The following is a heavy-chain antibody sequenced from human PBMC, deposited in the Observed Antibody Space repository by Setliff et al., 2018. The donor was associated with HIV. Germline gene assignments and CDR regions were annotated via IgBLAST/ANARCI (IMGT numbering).Heavy chain of an antibody. CDR3: AGGDLYGDYAFSY. CDR2: IYYSGSS. Sequence: LSLTCTVSGGSISSYYWSVFRQPPGKGLEWICYIYYSGSSNYNPSLKSRVTISVDTSNNQFSLKLSSVTAADTAVYYCAGGDLYGDYAFSYWGQGTLVTVS. D-gene: IGHD4-17*01. V-gene: IGHV4-59*03. J-gene: IGHJ4*02. CDR1: GGSISSYY.